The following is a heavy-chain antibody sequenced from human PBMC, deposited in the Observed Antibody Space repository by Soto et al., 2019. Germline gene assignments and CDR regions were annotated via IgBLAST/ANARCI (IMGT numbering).Heavy chain of an antibody. CDR2: ISSSGSTI. J-gene: IGHJ6*02. Sequence: SLRLSCSSSLFTFSSYEMNLVLHSPGKGLEWVSYISSSGSTIYYADSVKGRFTISRDNAKNSLYLQMNSLRAEDTAVYYCARDCRYYRFGMEVWGQGTTVTVSS. V-gene: IGHV3-48*03. D-gene: IGHD3-10*01. CDR3: ARDCRYYRFGMEV. CDR1: LFTFSSYE.